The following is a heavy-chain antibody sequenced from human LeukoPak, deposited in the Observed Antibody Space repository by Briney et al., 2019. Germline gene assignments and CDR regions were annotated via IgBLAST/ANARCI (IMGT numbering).Heavy chain of an antibody. Sequence: SETLSLTCTVSGGSISSSSYYWGWIRQPPVKGLEWIGSIYYSGSTYYNPSLKSRVTISVDTSKNQFSLKLSSVTAADTAVYYCASYGFGGVIAPYYGCPWGQGTLVTVSS. D-gene: IGHD3-16*02. CDR3: ASYGFGGVIAPYYGCP. V-gene: IGHV4-39*01. J-gene: IGHJ5*02. CDR1: GGSISSSSYY. CDR2: IYYSGST.